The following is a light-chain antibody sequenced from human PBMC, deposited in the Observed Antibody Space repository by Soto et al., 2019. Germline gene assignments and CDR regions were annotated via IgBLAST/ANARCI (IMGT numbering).Light chain of an antibody. CDR3: QQRSNWPPTWT. J-gene: IGKJ1*01. CDR1: QSVSSD. Sequence: EIVMTQSPATLSVSPGERATLSCRASQSVSSDLAWYQHKPGQAPRLLIYGGSTRATGIPARFSGSGSGTDFTLTISSLEPEDFAVYYCQQRSNWPPTWTFGQGTKVDIK. V-gene: IGKV3-11*01. CDR2: GGS.